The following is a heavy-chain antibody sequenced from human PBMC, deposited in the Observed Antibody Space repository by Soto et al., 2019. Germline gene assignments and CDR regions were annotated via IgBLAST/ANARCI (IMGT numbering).Heavy chain of an antibody. CDR1: GGSLNSGDYY. CDR2: IFYSGST. CDR3: ARCGYYDPSGTYQECFDS. Sequence: SETLSLTCSVSGGSLNSGDYYWSWIRQPPGKGLEWIGYIFYSGSTYYNPSLKSRATLSVDTAKDQFSLRLTSVTAADTAVYFCARCGYYDPSGTYQECFDSWGQGTLVTVSS. J-gene: IGHJ4*02. D-gene: IGHD3-22*01. V-gene: IGHV4-30-4*01.